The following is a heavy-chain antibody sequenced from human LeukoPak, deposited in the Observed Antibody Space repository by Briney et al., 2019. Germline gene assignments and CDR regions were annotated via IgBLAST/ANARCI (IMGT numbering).Heavy chain of an antibody. V-gene: IGHV3-30*18. D-gene: IGHD1-20*01. CDR2: ISYDGSNK. CDR1: GFTFSSYG. Sequence: PGRSLRLSCAASGFTFSSYGMHWVRQAPAKGLEWVPVISYDGSNKYYADSVKGRFTISRDNSKNTLYLQMNSLRAEDTAVYYCAKGPYNRNDVGCWFDPWGQGTLVTVSS. CDR3: AKGPYNRNDVGCWFDP. J-gene: IGHJ5*02.